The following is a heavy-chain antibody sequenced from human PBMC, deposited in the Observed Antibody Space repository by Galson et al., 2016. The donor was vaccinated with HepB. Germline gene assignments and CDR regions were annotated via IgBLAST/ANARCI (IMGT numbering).Heavy chain of an antibody. J-gene: IGHJ3*02. D-gene: IGHD3-10*01. V-gene: IGHV6-1*01. CDR1: GDSVSNNSAA. Sequence: CAISGDSVSNNSAAWNWIRRSPSRGLEWLGRTYYRSKWFNDYAVSVMGRITINPDTSKNQVSLQLNSVTPEDTAMYFCAREADMGRESTTYDVFDIWGRGTMVTVSS. CDR3: AREADMGRESTTYDVFDI. CDR2: TYYRSKWFN.